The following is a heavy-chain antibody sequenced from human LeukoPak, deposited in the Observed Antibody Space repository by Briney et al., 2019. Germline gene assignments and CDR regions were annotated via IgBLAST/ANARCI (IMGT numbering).Heavy chain of an antibody. J-gene: IGHJ3*02. V-gene: IGHV4-34*01. CDR1: GGSFSGYY. Sequence: SETLSLTCAVYGGSFSGYYWSWIRQPPEKGLEWIGEINHSGSTNYNPSLKSRVTISVDTSKNQFSLKLSSVTAADTAVYYCARPNEQVGATSPGAFDIWGQGTMVTVSS. D-gene: IGHD1-26*01. CDR2: INHSGST. CDR3: ARPNEQVGATSPGAFDI.